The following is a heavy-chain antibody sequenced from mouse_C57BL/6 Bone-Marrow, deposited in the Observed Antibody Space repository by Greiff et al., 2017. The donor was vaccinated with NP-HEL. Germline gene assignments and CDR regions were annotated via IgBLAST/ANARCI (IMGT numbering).Heavy chain of an antibody. CDR2: IDPETGGT. J-gene: IGHJ2*01. D-gene: IGHD1-1*01. V-gene: IGHV1-15*01. CDR3: TREEEPYFVYFDY. CDR1: GYTFTDYE. Sequence: VQLVESGAELVRPGASVTLSCKASGYTFTDYEMHWVKQTPVHGLEWIGAIDPETGGTAYNQKFKGKAILTADKSSSTAYMELRSLTSDDSAVYYCTREEEPYFVYFDYWGQGTTLTVSS.